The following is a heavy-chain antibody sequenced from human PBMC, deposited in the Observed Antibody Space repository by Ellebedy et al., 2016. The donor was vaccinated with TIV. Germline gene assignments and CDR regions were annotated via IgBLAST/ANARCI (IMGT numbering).Heavy chain of an antibody. Sequence: MPGGSLRLSCTVSGGSISSSSYYWAWIRQPPGKGPVWIGNIFYSGSTYYNRSLKSRVTMTVDTSNNQFSLTLSSVTAADTAVYYCARATRLGAPVNAYAMDVWGQGTTVTVSS. J-gene: IGHJ6*02. CDR3: ARATRLGAPVNAYAMDV. CDR1: GGSISSSSYY. D-gene: IGHD1-26*01. CDR2: IFYSGST. V-gene: IGHV4-39*07.